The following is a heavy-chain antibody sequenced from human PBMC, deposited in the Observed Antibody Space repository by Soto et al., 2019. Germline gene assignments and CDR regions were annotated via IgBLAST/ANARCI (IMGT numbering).Heavy chain of an antibody. Sequence: QVQLVQSGAEVKKPGSSVKVSCKASGGTFSSYTISWVRQAPGQGLEWLGRIIPILGIANYAQKFQGRVTITADNSTSTAYMELSSLRSEDTAVYYCARASMVRGVIFDYWGQGTLVTVSS. CDR3: ARASMVRGVIFDY. V-gene: IGHV1-69*02. CDR2: IIPILGIA. CDR1: GGTFSSYT. J-gene: IGHJ4*02. D-gene: IGHD3-10*01.